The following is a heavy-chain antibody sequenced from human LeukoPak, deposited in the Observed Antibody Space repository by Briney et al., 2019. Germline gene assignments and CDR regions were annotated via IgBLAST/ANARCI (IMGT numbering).Heavy chain of an antibody. CDR2: INWNGGST. D-gene: IGHD5-24*01. CDR3: ARDRSGRGWLQFFAGDY. V-gene: IGHV3-20*04. CDR1: GFTFDDYG. J-gene: IGHJ4*02. Sequence: GGSLRLSCAASGFTFDDYGMSWVRQAPGKGLEWVSGINWNGGSTGYADSVKGRFTISRDNAKNSLYLQMNSLRAEDTALYYCARDRSGRGWLQFFAGDYWGQGTLVTVSS.